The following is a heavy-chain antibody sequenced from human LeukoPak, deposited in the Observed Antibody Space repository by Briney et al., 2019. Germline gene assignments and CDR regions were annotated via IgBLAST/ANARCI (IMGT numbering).Heavy chain of an antibody. J-gene: IGHJ3*02. Sequence: NPSETLSLTCTVSGGSISSSSYYWVWIRQPPGKGLEWIGSIYYSGSTYYNPSLKSRVTISVDTSKNQFSLKLSSVTAADTAVYYCASAPYYDILTGYLDAFDIWGQGTMVTVSS. V-gene: IGHV4-39*01. CDR1: GGSISSSSYY. D-gene: IGHD3-9*01. CDR2: IYYSGST. CDR3: ASAPYYDILTGYLDAFDI.